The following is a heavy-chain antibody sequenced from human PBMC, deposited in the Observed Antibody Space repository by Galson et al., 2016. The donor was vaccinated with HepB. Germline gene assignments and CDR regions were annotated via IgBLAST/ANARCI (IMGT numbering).Heavy chain of an antibody. Sequence: QSGAEVNTPGESLKISCKGSGYRFSSYYIAWVRQMPGKRLECMGIIYPGHSDTRYSPSFQGQVTISADKTITTAYLQWTSLKASDTPIYYRPRSFQAYYFDYWGQGALVTVSS. CDR3: PRSFQAYYFDY. V-gene: IGHV5-51*01. CDR2: IYPGHSDT. CDR1: GYRFSSYY. J-gene: IGHJ4*02.